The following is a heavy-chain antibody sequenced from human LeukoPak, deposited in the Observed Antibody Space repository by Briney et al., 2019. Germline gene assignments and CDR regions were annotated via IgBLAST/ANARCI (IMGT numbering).Heavy chain of an antibody. CDR3: ARAGYYYGSGSYEGPGLFDP. CDR1: GGSFSGYY. CDR2: IYYSGST. Sequence: PSETLSLTCAVYGGSFSGYYWSWLRQPPGKGLEWIGYIYYSGSTNYNPSLKSRVTISVDTSKNQFSLKLSSVTAADTAVYYCARAGYYYGSGSYEGPGLFDPWGQGTLVTVSS. D-gene: IGHD3-10*01. V-gene: IGHV4-59*01. J-gene: IGHJ5*02.